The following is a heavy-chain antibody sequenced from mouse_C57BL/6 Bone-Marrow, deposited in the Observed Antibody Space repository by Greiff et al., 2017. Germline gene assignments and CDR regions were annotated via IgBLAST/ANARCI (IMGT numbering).Heavy chain of an antibody. CDR1: GYTFTDYY. CDR2: INPYNGGT. D-gene: IGHD2-3*01. J-gene: IGHJ3*01. V-gene: IGHV1-19*01. Sequence: EVQLQQSGPVLVKPGASVKMSCKASGYTFTDYYMNWVKQSHGKSLEWIGVINPYNGGTSYNQKFKGKATLTVDKSSSTAYMELNSLTSEDSAVYYCARGGEDGSPFAYWGQGTLVTVSA. CDR3: ARGGEDGSPFAY.